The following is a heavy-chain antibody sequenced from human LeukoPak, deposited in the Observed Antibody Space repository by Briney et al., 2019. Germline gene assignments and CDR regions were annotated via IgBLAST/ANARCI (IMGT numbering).Heavy chain of an antibody. J-gene: IGHJ4*02. CDR1: GGSISSSSYY. CDR2: IYYSGST. Sequence: PSETLSLTCTVSGGSISSSSYYWGWIRQPPGKGLEWIGSIYYSGSTYYNPSLKSRVTISVDTSKNQFSLKLSSVTATDTAVYYCARGPMGPRAPPRGDYVDYWGQGTLVTVSS. CDR3: ARGPMGPRAPPRGDYVDY. V-gene: IGHV4-39*01. D-gene: IGHD2-8*01.